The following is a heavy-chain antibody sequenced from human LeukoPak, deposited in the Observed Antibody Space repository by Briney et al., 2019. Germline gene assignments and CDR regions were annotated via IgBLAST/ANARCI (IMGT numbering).Heavy chain of an antibody. J-gene: IGHJ3*02. CDR2: IYTSGTI. CDR1: GGSISSYY. V-gene: IGHV4-4*07. Sequence: PSETLSLTCTVSGGSISSYYWSWIRQPAGTALEWIGRIYTSGTITYNPSLKSRVTMSVDTSKNQFSLKVSSVIAADTAVYYCVRGNSSNWTSDAFDIWGQGTMVTVSS. D-gene: IGHD6-19*01. CDR3: VRGNSSNWTSDAFDI.